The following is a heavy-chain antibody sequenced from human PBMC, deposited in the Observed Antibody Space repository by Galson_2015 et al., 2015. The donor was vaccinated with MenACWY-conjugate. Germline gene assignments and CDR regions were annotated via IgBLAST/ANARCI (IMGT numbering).Heavy chain of an antibody. CDR1: GVSVSSTSAA. CDR2: TYNRYKWYN. CDR3: ATDYGDYDWRFDY. V-gene: IGHV6-1*01. D-gene: IGHD5-12*01. J-gene: IGHJ4*02. Sequence: AITGVSVSSTSAAWGWLRPSPSGGLEWLGRTYNRYKWYNDYAESVRSRITINPDIPKNQFSLQLNSVTPEDTAVYYCATDYGDYDWRFDYWGQGSLVTVSS.